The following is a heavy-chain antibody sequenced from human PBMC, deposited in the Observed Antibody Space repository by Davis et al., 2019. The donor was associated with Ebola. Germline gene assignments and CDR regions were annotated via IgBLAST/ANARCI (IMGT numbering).Heavy chain of an antibody. Sequence: MPSETLSLTCTVSGGSISSYYWSWIRQPPGKGLEWIGYIYYSGSTNYNPSLKSRVTISVDTSKNQFSLKLSSVTAADTAVYYCARQRYSYGFGYWGQRTLVTVSS. CDR2: IYYSGST. V-gene: IGHV4-59*08. D-gene: IGHD5-18*01. J-gene: IGHJ4*02. CDR1: GGSISSYY. CDR3: ARQRYSYGFGY.